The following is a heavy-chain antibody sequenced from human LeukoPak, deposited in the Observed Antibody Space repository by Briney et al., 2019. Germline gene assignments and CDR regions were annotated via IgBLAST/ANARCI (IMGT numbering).Heavy chain of an antibody. V-gene: IGHV1-18*01. J-gene: IGHJ4*02. CDR2: ISAYNGNT. Sequence: ASVKVSCKASGYTFTSYGISWVRQAPGQGLEWMGWISAYNGNTNYAQKLQGRVTMTTDTSTSTAYMELRSLRSDDTAVYYCASLYCSSTSCYFPFDYWGQGTLVTVSS. CDR3: ASLYCSSTSCYFPFDY. D-gene: IGHD2-2*01. CDR1: GYTFTSYG.